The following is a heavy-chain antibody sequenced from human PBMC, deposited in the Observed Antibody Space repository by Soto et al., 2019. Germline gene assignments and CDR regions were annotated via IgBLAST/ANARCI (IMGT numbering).Heavy chain of an antibody. V-gene: IGHV3-33*01. J-gene: IGHJ5*02. CDR3: ARDSVVVTAISDTWFDP. CDR2: IWYDGSNK. Sequence: LRLSCAASGFTFSSYGMHWVRQAPGKGLEWVAVIWYDGSNKYYADSVKGRFTISRDNSKNTLYLQMNSLRAEDTAVYYCARDSVVVTAISDTWFDPWGQGTLVTVSS. CDR1: GFTFSSYG. D-gene: IGHD2-21*02.